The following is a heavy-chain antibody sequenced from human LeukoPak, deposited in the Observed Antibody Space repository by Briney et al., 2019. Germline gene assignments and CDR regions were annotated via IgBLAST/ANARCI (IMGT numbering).Heavy chain of an antibody. CDR1: GGSFSGYY. CDR3: AGGRGQRFVGQIDY. Sequence: SETLSLTCAVYGGSFSGYYWTWIRQPPGKGLEWIGEIKHSGVTNYNPSLKSRVTLSVDTSKSQFSLKMTSVTAADTAVYYCAGGRGQRFVGQIDYWGQETLVTVSS. CDR2: IKHSGVT. V-gene: IGHV4-34*01. D-gene: IGHD3-3*01. J-gene: IGHJ4*02.